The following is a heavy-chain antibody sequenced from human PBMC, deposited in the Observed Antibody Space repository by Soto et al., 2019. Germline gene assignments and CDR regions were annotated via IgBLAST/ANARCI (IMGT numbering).Heavy chain of an antibody. CDR3: GTADRGTAAGGTVQ. CDR1: GFTLSTYW. V-gene: IGHV3-7*01. D-gene: IGHD6-13*01. Sequence: EVQVVESGGGLVQPGGSLRLSCAASGFTLSTYWMTWVCQAPGKGLEWVANIKQDGSEKYYVESEKGRFTVSRDNAKNSLYLQMNSLRTEDTAVYYCGTADRGTAAGGTVQWGQGTLVTVSS. J-gene: IGHJ4*02. CDR2: IKQDGSEK.